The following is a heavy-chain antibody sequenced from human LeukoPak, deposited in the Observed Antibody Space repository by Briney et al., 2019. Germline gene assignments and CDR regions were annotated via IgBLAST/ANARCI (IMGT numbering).Heavy chain of an antibody. CDR3: ARDRPLNAFGI. J-gene: IGHJ3*02. Sequence: SETLSLTCTVSGGSISSSSYYWGWIRQPPGKGLEWIGSIYYSGSTYYNPSLKSRVTISVDTSKNQFSLKLSSVTAADTAVYYCARDRPLNAFGIWGQGTMVTVSS. V-gene: IGHV4-39*07. CDR1: GGSISSSSYY. CDR2: IYYSGST.